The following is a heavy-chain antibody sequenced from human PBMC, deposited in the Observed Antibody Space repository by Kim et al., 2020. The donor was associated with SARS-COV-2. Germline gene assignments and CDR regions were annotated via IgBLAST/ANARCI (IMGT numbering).Heavy chain of an antibody. J-gene: IGHJ4*02. V-gene: IGHV3-30-3*01. CDR1: GFTFSSYA. CDR2: ISYDGSNK. D-gene: IGHD6-13*01. Sequence: GGSLRLSCAASGFTFSSYAMHWVRQAPGKGLEWVAVISYDGSNKYYADSVKGRFTISRDNSKNTLYLQMNSLRAEDTAVYYCARTREGIAAASFDYWGQGTLVTVSS. CDR3: ARTREGIAAASFDY.